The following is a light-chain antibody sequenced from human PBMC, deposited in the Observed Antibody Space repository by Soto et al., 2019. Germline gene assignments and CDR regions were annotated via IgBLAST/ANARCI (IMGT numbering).Light chain of an antibody. CDR2: DVS. Sequence: QSALTQPASVSGSPGQSITISCTGTSSDVGGYNYVSWYQQHPGKAPKLTIYDVSNRPSGVSNRFSGSKSGNTASLTISGLQPEDEADYYCSSYIRTTTLYVFGTGTQLTVL. CDR1: SSDVGGYNY. CDR3: SSYIRTTTLYV. V-gene: IGLV2-14*01. J-gene: IGLJ1*01.